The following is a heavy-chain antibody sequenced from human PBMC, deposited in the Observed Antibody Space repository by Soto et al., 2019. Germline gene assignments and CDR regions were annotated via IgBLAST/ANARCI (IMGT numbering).Heavy chain of an antibody. D-gene: IGHD2-15*01. Sequence: QVQLQQWGAGLLKPSETLSLTCAVYGGSFSGYYWSWIRQPPGKGLEWIGEINHSGSTNYNPSLKSRVTISVDTSKNQFSLKLSSVTAADTAVYYCARGRGYCSGGSCYSLFEPWGQGTLVTVSS. V-gene: IGHV4-34*01. J-gene: IGHJ5*02. CDR1: GGSFSGYY. CDR2: INHSGST. CDR3: ARGRGYCSGGSCYSLFEP.